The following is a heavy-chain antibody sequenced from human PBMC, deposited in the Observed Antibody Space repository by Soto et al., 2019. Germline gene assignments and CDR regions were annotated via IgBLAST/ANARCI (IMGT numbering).Heavy chain of an antibody. CDR1: GFTVSSNY. D-gene: IGHD6-6*01. J-gene: IGHJ6*02. Sequence: EVQLVESGGGLIQPGGSLRLSCAASGFTVSSNYMSWVRQAPGKGLEWVSVIYSGGSTYYADSVKGRFTISRDNSKNTLYLQMNSLRAEDTAVYYCARGIAARPWDYYYYGMDVWGQGTTVTVSS. CDR2: IYSGGST. CDR3: ARGIAARPWDYYYYGMDV. V-gene: IGHV3-53*01.